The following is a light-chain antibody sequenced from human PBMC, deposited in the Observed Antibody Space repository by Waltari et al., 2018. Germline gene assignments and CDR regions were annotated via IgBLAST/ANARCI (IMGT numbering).Light chain of an antibody. Sequence: QSALTQPASVSGSPGQSITIPCTGTSSDVGAYNSVSWYQQHPGKAPKLMIYDVGSRPSGVSNRFSGSKSGNTASLTISGLQTEDEADYYCNSYTRSNTRVFGTGTKVTVL. CDR3: NSYTRSNTRV. V-gene: IGLV2-14*01. CDR2: DVG. J-gene: IGLJ1*01. CDR1: SSDVGAYNS.